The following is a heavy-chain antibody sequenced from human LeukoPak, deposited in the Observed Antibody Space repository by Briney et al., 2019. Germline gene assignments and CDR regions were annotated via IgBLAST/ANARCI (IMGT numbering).Heavy chain of an antibody. J-gene: IGHJ3*02. CDR2: INPDGSTT. Sequence: GGSLRLSCEASGLTFSRYWMHWVRQPPGGGLLWVSRINPDGSTTKYADSVKGRFTISRDNAKNTLYLQMNSLGVEDTATYHCATGAGSGNNRPPDVFDIWGQGALVTVSS. D-gene: IGHD4-23*01. V-gene: IGHV3-74*01. CDR1: GLTFSRYW. CDR3: ATGAGSGNNRPPDVFDI.